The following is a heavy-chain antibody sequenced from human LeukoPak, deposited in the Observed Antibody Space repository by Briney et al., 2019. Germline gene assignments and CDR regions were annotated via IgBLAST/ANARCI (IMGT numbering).Heavy chain of an antibody. CDR3: ARVSYLGGIAARRRDVGYFDY. D-gene: IGHD6-6*01. CDR2: ITGSGDYT. CDR1: GFTYSNYA. J-gene: IGHJ4*02. Sequence: PGGSLRLSCEASGFTYSNYAMNWVRQAPGKGLEWVSAITGSGDYTYYADSVKGRFTISRDNSKSALYLQMNSLRAEDTAVYYCARVSYLGGIAARRRDVGYFDYWGQGTLVTVSS. V-gene: IGHV3-23*01.